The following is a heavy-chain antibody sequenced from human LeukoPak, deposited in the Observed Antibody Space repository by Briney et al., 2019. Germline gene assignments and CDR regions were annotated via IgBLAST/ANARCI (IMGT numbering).Heavy chain of an antibody. J-gene: IGHJ4*02. V-gene: IGHV3-30-3*01. Sequence: PGGSLRLSCAASGFTFSSYLMNWVRQAPGKGLEWVAVISYDGSNKYYADSVKGRFTISRDNSKNTLYLQMNSLRAEDTAVYYCARDRYDSSGFVVGFFDYWGQGTLVTVSS. D-gene: IGHD3-22*01. CDR3: ARDRYDSSGFVVGFFDY. CDR2: ISYDGSNK. CDR1: GFTFSSYL.